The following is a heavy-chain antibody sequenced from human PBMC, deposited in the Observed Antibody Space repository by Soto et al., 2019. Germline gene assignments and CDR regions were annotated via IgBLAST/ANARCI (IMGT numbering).Heavy chain of an antibody. V-gene: IGHV1-18*01. CDR3: XXXXXXXXX. Sequence: QVQLVQSGAEVKKPGASVKVSCKASGYTFTNFGISWVRQAPGQGLEWMGWISAYNGNTNYAQNFQGRVTMTTDTXXXXXXXXXXXXXXXXXXXXXXXXXXXXXXXXGQGTLVTVSS. CDR2: ISAYNGNT. J-gene: IGHJ4*02. CDR1: GYTFTNFG.